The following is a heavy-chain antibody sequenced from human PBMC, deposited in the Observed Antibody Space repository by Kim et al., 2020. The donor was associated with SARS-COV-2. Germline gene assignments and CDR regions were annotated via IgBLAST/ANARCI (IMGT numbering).Heavy chain of an antibody. V-gene: IGHV3-7*01. Sequence: GGSLRLSCAASGFTFSSYWMSWVRQAPGKGLEWVANIKQDGSEKYYVDSVKGRFTISRDNAKNSLYLQMNSLRAEDTAVYYCARVEVWYYYYGMDVWGQGTTVTVSS. J-gene: IGHJ6*02. CDR2: IKQDGSEK. CDR1: GFTFSSYW. CDR3: ARVEVWYYYYGMDV. D-gene: IGHD3-16*01.